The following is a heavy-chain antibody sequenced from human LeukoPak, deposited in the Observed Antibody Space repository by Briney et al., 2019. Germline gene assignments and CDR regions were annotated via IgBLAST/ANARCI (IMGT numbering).Heavy chain of an antibody. V-gene: IGHV4-59*13. CDR2: LYYSGYS. CDR1: GGSITSYY. Sequence: QVQLQESGPRLVKPAETLSLTCTVSGGSITSYYLAWLRQPPGKGLEWIGYLYYSGYSKYNPSLTSRVSMSVDTSKNQFSLKLTSVTAADTAVYYCARVFVPGLAFDYWGQGTLVTVSS. J-gene: IGHJ4*02. CDR3: ARVFVPGLAFDY. D-gene: IGHD6-19*01.